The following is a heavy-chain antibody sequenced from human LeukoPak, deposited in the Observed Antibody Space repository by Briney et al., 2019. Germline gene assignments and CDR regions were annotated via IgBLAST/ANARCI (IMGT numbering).Heavy chain of an antibody. Sequence: HPGGSLRLSCAASGFTFSSYEMNWVRQAPGKGLEWVSYISSSGSTIYYADSVKGRFTISRDNAKNSLYLQMNSLRAEDTAVYYCARAGTTVVTPNWFDPWAREPWSPSPQ. CDR3: ARAGTTVVTPNWFDP. J-gene: IGHJ5*02. V-gene: IGHV3-48*03. D-gene: IGHD4-23*01. CDR2: ISSSGSTI. CDR1: GFTFSSYE.